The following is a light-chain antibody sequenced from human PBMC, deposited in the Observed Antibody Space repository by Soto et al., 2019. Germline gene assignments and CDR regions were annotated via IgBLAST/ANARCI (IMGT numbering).Light chain of an antibody. Sequence: EIVMTQSPATLSVSPGERATLSCRASQSVSSNLAWYQQKPGQAPRLLIYGASTGATGIPARFSGSGSGTEFTLTISSLQSEDFAVYYCQQYNNWPSTFGQGTNVEIK. CDR2: GAS. CDR1: QSVSSN. V-gene: IGKV3-15*01. CDR3: QQYNNWPST. J-gene: IGKJ1*01.